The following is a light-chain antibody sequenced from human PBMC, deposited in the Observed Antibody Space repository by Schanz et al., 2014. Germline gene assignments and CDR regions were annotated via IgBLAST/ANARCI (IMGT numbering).Light chain of an antibody. J-gene: IGLJ1*01. Sequence: QSALTQPASVSGSPGQSITISCTGTSSDVGGYNYVSWYQQHPGKAPKLLIYDGSKRPSGVSTRFSGSKSGNTASLTISGLQAEDEADYYCSSYAGSNNFVFGTGTKLTVL. CDR3: SSYAGSNNFV. V-gene: IGLV2-14*01. CDR1: SSDVGGYNY. CDR2: DGS.